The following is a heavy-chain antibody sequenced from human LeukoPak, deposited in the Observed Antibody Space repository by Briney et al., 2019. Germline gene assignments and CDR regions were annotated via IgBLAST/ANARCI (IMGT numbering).Heavy chain of an antibody. D-gene: IGHD3-10*01. CDR2: ISFDGGNK. V-gene: IGHV3-30*18. CDR1: GLTFSSSA. J-gene: IGHJ6*02. Sequence: GGPLRLSCVASGLTFSSSAIHWVRQAPGKGLEWVAVISFDGGNKYLAESVRGRFTVSRDNSNNTVYLQMNSLGAEDTALYYCAKEYSSSRSKRGSYYYYGVDVWGQGTTVTVSS. CDR3: AKEYSSSRSKRGSYYYYGVDV.